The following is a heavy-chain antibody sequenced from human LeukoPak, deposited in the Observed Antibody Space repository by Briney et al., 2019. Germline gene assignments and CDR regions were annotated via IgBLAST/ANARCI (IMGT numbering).Heavy chain of an antibody. CDR3: ASVKTYGSDAYDM. D-gene: IGHD3-10*01. Sequence: SETLSLTCTVSGDSINSYYWNWIRQPAGKGLEWIGRIYTNGNTNYNPSLKSRVTMSIDMSRNQLSLTLTSLTAADTAVYYCASVKTYGSDAYDMWGQGTMVTVSS. CDR2: IYTNGNT. CDR1: GDSINSYY. V-gene: IGHV4-4*07. J-gene: IGHJ3*02.